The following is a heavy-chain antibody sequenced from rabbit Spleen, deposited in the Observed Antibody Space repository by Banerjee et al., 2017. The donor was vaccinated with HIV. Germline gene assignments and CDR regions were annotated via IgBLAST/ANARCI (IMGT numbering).Heavy chain of an antibody. Sequence: QEQLEESGGGLVQPEGSLTLTCTASGFTFSSSYYMCWVRQAPGKGLEWIACIYGGSGASTAYASWAKGRFTISKTSSTTVTLQMTSLTAADTATYFCARGGIGGNTVSALNLWGPGTLVTVS. J-gene: IGHJ4*01. D-gene: IGHD5-1*01. CDR2: IYGGSGAST. V-gene: IGHV1S45*01. CDR1: GFTFSSSYY. CDR3: ARGGIGGNTVSALNL.